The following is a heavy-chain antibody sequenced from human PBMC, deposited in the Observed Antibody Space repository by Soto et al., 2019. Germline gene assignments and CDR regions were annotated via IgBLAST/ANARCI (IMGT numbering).Heavy chain of an antibody. D-gene: IGHD1-26*01. CDR1: GASLSDNY. CDR3: ARGIVGATPLLLVGGPDHYYYGMDV. V-gene: IGHV4-34*01. CDR2: INHSGNT. J-gene: IGHJ6*02. Sequence: SETLSLTCAVYGASLSDNYCNWLRQPPGKGLEWIGEINHSGNTNYNPSLRSRVTISIDTSKNQFSLKLSSVTAADTAVYYCARGIVGATPLLLVGGPDHYYYGMDVWGQGTTVTVSS.